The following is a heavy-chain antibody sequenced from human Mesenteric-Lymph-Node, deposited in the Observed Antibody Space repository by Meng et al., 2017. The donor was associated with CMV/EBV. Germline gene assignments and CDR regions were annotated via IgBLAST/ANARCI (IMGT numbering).Heavy chain of an antibody. J-gene: IGHJ5*01. CDR1: GFTFDTYG. CDR3: ANDFWTDHMSA. CDR2: VSATAYSA. D-gene: IGHD3/OR15-3a*01. Sequence: GGSLRLSCAASGFTFDTYGMTWVRQAPGKGPEWVSSVSATAYSAYYADSVKGRFTISRDNSMNTLYLEMNSLRAEDTALYYCANDFWTDHMSALGQGTLVTVSS. V-gene: IGHV3-23*01.